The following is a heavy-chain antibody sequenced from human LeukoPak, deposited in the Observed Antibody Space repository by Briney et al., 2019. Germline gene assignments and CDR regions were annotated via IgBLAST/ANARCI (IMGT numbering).Heavy chain of an antibody. CDR3: ARGVVPAAITSWFDP. CDR1: GGTFSNHV. D-gene: IGHD2-2*01. Sequence: SVKVSCKASGGTFSNHVMTWVRQAPGQGLEWMGGIISAFGPANYAQKFQGRVTITADESINTAYMELSSLRSEDTAVYYCARGVVPAAITSWFDPWGQGTLVTVS. J-gene: IGHJ5*02. CDR2: IISAFGPA. V-gene: IGHV1-69*13.